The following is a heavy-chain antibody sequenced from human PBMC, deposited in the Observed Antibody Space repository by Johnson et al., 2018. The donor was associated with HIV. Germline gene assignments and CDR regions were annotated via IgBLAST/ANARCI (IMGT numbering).Heavy chain of an antibody. V-gene: IGHV3-23*04. CDR3: AKERGRGGDAFDI. CDR1: GSTFSRPA. Sequence: VQLVESGGGLVQPGPSLSLSCPASGSTFSRPALSCVRQAPGHGLAWVSAISGSGGSTYYADSVKGRFTISRDNSKNTLYLQMNSLRAEDTAVYSCAKERGRGGDAFDIWGQGTMVTVSS. CDR2: ISGSGGST. D-gene: IGHD3-10*01. J-gene: IGHJ3*02.